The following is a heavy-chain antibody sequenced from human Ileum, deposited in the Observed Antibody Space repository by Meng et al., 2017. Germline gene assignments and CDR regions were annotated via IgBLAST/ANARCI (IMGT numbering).Heavy chain of an antibody. CDR1: GCSMRSGDNY. CDR2: IYYSGST. D-gene: IGHD3-10*01. Sequence: QVQLQDSGPGLVNPSQTLSLTFPVSGCSMRSGDNYCSWIRQPPGKGLEWIGYIYYSGSTYYTPSLKSRVIMSVDTSANRFSLNLNSVTAADTAVYFCARGAYLGSGYYFDYWGQGALVTVSS. J-gene: IGHJ4*02. CDR3: ARGAYLGSGYYFDY. V-gene: IGHV4-30-4*01.